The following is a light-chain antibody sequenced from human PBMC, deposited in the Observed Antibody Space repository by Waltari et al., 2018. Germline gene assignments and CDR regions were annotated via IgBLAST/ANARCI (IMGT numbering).Light chain of an antibody. Sequence: QSVLTQPPSASGTPGQRVTIPCSGSSSNIGSNPVNWYQQLPGTAPKLLLYNNHQRPSGVPDRFSGSKSGTSASLAISGLQSEDEADYYCATWDDSLNGPVFGGGTKLTVL. CDR1: SSNIGSNP. CDR3: ATWDDSLNGPV. J-gene: IGLJ3*02. CDR2: NNH. V-gene: IGLV1-44*01.